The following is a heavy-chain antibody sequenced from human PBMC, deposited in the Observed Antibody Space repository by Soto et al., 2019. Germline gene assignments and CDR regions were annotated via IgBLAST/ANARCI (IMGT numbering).Heavy chain of an antibody. J-gene: IGHJ6*02. V-gene: IGHV5-10-1*01. CDR1: GYSFTSYS. CDR3: AIIVVVPAASYYGTDV. CDR2: IRPSDSYT. Sequence: RGESLKISCKGSGYSFTSYSITWVRQMPGKGLEWMGRIRPSDSYTNYSPSFQGHVTISADKSITTAYLQWSSLKASDTAMYFCAIIVVVPAASYYGTDVWGQGTTVTVSS. D-gene: IGHD2-2*01.